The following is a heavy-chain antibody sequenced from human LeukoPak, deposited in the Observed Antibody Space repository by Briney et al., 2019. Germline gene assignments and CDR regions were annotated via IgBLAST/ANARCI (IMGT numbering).Heavy chain of an antibody. CDR2: ISGSGGST. Sequence: GGSLRLSCAASGFSFSSYGMHWVRQAPGKGLEWVSAISGSGGSTYYADSVKGRFTISRDNSKNTLYLQMNSLRAEDTAVYYCAKGFFRARFGEIFDYWGQGTLVTVSS. V-gene: IGHV3-23*01. CDR3: AKGFFRARFGEIFDY. J-gene: IGHJ4*02. D-gene: IGHD3-10*01. CDR1: GFSFSSYG.